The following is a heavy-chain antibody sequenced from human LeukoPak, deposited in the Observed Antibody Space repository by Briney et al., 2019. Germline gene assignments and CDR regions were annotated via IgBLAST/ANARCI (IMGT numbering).Heavy chain of an antibody. CDR1: GDSVSSNNGD. Sequence: PWQTLSLTCAISGDSVSSNNGDWNWIRQSPSRGLEWLRRTYYRSNWYNDYAVSVQGRITINPDTSKNQFSHQLNDVTPEDPVVNYCARDVRTSGWYTFDYWGQGTLVTVSS. CDR3: ARDVRTSGWYTFDY. D-gene: IGHD6-19*01. J-gene: IGHJ4*02. V-gene: IGHV6-1*01. CDR2: TYYRSNWYN.